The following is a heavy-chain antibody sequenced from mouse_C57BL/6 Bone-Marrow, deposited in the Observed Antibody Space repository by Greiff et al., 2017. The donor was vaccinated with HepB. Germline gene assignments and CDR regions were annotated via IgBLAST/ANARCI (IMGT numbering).Heavy chain of an antibody. CDR1: GFTFSSYG. J-gene: IGHJ1*03. CDR3: ARGPYFDV. Sequence: EVKLMESGGDLVKPGGSLKLSCAASGFTFSSYGMSWVRQTPDKRLEWVATISSGGSYTYYPDSVKGRFTISRDNAKNTLYLQMSSLKSEDTAMYYCARGPYFDVWGTGTTVTVSS. V-gene: IGHV5-6*01. CDR2: ISSGGSYT.